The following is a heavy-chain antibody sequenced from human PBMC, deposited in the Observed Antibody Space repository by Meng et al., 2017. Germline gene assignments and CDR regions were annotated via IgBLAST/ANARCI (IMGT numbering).Heavy chain of an antibody. Sequence: VRRVGSGGGLVQPGVSLRLSCAASGFTFMSYWMHWVRQAPGKGLVWVSRINSDGSSTSYADSVKGRFTISRDNAKNTLYLQMNSLRAEDTAVYYCARGDYVWGSYRYSSVNYWGQGTLVTVSS. D-gene: IGHD3-16*02. CDR1: GFTFMSYW. CDR2: INSDGSST. V-gene: IGHV3-74*01. J-gene: IGHJ4*02. CDR3: ARGDYVWGSYRYSSVNY.